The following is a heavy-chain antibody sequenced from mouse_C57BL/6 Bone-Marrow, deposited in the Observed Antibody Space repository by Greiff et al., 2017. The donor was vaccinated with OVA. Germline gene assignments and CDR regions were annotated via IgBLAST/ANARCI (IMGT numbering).Heavy chain of an antibody. V-gene: IGHV2-5*01. CDR2: IWRGGST. CDR1: GFSLTSYG. D-gene: IGHD4-1*01. CDR3: AKNNLGDWYFDV. J-gene: IGHJ1*03. Sequence: LQESGPGLVQPSQSLSITCTVSGFSLTSYGVHWVRQSPGKGLEWLGVIWRGGSTDYNAAFMSRLSITKDNSKSQVFCKMNSLQADVTAIYDGAKNNLGDWYFDVWGTGTTVTVSA.